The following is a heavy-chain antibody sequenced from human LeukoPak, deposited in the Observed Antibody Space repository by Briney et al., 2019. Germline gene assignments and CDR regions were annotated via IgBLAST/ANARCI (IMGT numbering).Heavy chain of an antibody. CDR3: ARWTTTYLDY. Sequence: ASVKVPCKASGYTFTNYYIHWVRQAPGQGLEWMGITDPIGGSTNYAQKFQGRVTMTRDTSTSTVYMELSSLRPEDSAVYYCARWTTTYLDYWGQGTLVTVSS. CDR1: GYTFTNYY. CDR2: TDPIGGST. J-gene: IGHJ4*02. D-gene: IGHD4-11*01. V-gene: IGHV1-46*01.